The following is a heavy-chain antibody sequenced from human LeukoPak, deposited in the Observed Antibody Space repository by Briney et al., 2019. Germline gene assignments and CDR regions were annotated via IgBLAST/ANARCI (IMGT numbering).Heavy chain of an antibody. Sequence: PGGSLRLSCAASEFDFSSNWMHWVRHAPGQGLAWVSRIKGDGISTNYADSVKGRFTISRDIAKNTLYLQMNSLRAEDTGVYYCAKDHYWSIDYWGRGTLVTVSS. D-gene: IGHD3-3*01. CDR1: EFDFSSNW. J-gene: IGHJ4*02. CDR2: IKGDGIST. V-gene: IGHV3-74*01. CDR3: AKDHYWSIDY.